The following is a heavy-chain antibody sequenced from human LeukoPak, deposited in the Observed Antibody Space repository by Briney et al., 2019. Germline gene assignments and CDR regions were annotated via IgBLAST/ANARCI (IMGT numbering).Heavy chain of an antibody. CDR2: IYYSGST. Sequence: PSETLSLTCTVSGGSISSSSYYWGWIRQPPGKGLEWIGSIYYSGSTYYNPSLKSRVTISVDTSKNQFSLKLSSVTAADTAVYYCARQGGVVVVIHYWGQGTLVTVSS. CDR1: GGSISSSSYY. V-gene: IGHV4-39*01. J-gene: IGHJ4*02. D-gene: IGHD3-22*01. CDR3: ARQGGVVVVIHY.